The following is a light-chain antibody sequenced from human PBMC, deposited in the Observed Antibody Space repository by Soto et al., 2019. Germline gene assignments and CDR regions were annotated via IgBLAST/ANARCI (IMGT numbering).Light chain of an antibody. CDR1: QSISNW. V-gene: IGKV1-5*03. CDR2: KAS. Sequence: DIQMTQSPSTLSASVGDRVTITCRASQSISNWLAWFQQKPGKAPKLLIYKASTLESGVPSRFSGSGSGTEFTLTISSLQPDDFATYYCQRYDSYSLFTFGPGTKVDIK. J-gene: IGKJ3*01. CDR3: QRYDSYSLFT.